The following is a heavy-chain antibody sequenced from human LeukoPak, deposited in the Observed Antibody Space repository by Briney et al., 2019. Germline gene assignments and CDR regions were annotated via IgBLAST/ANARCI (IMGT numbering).Heavy chain of an antibody. V-gene: IGHV1-69*13. D-gene: IGHD1-1*01. Sequence: SVKVSCKASGGTFSSYAISWVRQAPGQGLEWMGGIIPIFGTANYAQKFQGRVTNTADESTSTAYMELSSLRSEDTAVYYCASQVPAQFDPWGQGTLVTVSS. CDR1: GGTFSSYA. CDR2: IIPIFGTA. J-gene: IGHJ5*02. CDR3: ASQVPAQFDP.